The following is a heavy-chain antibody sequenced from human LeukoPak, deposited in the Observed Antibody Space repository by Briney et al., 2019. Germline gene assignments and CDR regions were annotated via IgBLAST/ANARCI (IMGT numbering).Heavy chain of an antibody. CDR1: GFTFSTYG. V-gene: IGHV3-33*01. J-gene: IGHJ4*02. CDR2: IWHDGGNK. Sequence: GGSLRLSCVASGFTFSTYGMHWVRQAPGKGLEWVSIIWHDGGNKYYADSVKGRFTISRDNSKNTLYLQMDSLRAEDTALYYCARVRGELVDYWGQGTLVTVSP. D-gene: IGHD3-10*01. CDR3: ARVRGELVDY.